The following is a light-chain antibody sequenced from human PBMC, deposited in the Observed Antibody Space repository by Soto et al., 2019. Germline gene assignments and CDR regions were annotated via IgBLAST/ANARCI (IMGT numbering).Light chain of an antibody. CDR1: SSDVGGYNY. Sequence: QSALTQPASVSGSPGQSITISCTGNSSDVGGYNYVSWYQQHPGKAPKFIIYEVSNRPSGVSNRFSGSKSGNTASLTISGLQAEDEADYYCSSYTSSVSYVFGTGTKLTVL. J-gene: IGLJ1*01. CDR3: SSYTSSVSYV. V-gene: IGLV2-14*01. CDR2: EVS.